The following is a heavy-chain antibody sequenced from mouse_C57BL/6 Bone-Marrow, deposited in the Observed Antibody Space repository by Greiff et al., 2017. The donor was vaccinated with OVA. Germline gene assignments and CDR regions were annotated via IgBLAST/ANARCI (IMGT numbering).Heavy chain of an antibody. CDR1: GYTFTSYW. V-gene: IGHV1-72*01. J-gene: IGHJ2*01. Sequence: QVQLQQPGPELVQPGASVTLSCTASGYTFTSYWMHWVKQRPGRGLEWIGRIDPNSGGTNYNDKFKSKATLTVDKPSSTAYMQLSSLTSEDSAVYDCERWRRLALGGMDYWGQGTTLTVSS. CDR2: IDPNSGGT. CDR3: ERWRRLALGGMDY. D-gene: IGHD2-10*02.